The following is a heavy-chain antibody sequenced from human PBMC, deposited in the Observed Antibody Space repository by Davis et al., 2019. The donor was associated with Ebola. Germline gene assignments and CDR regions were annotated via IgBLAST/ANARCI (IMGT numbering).Heavy chain of an antibody. Sequence: ESLKLSCKASGYRFANVWNGWVRQMPGKGLEWLGILYPGASHTKYRPSFRGQVTVSADKSISTASLQCSSLKASDTALHYCARLPWGTVAGLDSWGQGTLVTVSS. V-gene: IGHV5-51*01. J-gene: IGHJ4*02. D-gene: IGHD3-16*01. CDR3: ARLPWGTVAGLDS. CDR1: GYRFANVW. CDR2: LYPGASHT.